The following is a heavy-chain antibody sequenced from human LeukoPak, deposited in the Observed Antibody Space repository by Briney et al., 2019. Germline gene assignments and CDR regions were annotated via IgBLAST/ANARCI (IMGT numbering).Heavy chain of an antibody. J-gene: IGHJ5*01. CDR2: VSYEGTIK. CDR3: AREKFDS. CDR1: GFASSNFA. V-gene: IGHV3-30*14. Sequence: GRSLRLSCAASGFASSNFAMHWVRQAPGKGLEWVAVVSYEGTIKYYSDSAKGRFTISRDNSNTLISLQMNDLTTEDTAVYYCAREKFDSWGQGTLVTVSP.